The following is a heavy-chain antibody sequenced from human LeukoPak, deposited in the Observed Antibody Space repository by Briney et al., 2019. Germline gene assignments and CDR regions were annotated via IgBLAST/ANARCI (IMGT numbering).Heavy chain of an antibody. CDR3: VKYGADV. V-gene: IGHV3-23*01. Sequence: GGSLRLSCAASRFTFSTYAMSWVRQPPGKGLEWVSAISGSDGSTYYADSVKGRFTVSRDNSKNTLYLQMNSLRAEDTAVYYCVKYGADVWGQGTTVTVSS. CDR1: RFTFSTYA. D-gene: IGHD3-10*01. CDR2: ISGSDGST. J-gene: IGHJ6*02.